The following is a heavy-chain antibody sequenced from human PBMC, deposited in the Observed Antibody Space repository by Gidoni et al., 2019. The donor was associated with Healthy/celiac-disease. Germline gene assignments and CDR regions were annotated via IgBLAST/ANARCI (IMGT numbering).Heavy chain of an antibody. V-gene: IGHV1-69*01. CDR3: ARGKLNYVGGFDY. Sequence: VQLVQSGAEVTKPGSAVKVYCKASGGTFSSYALSWVRQAPGQGLEWMGGIIPIFGTANYAQKFQGRVTITADESTSTAYMVLSSLRSEDTAVYYCARGKLNYVGGFDYWGQGTLVTVSS. D-gene: IGHD1-7*01. CDR2: IIPIFGTA. J-gene: IGHJ4*02. CDR1: GGTFSSYA.